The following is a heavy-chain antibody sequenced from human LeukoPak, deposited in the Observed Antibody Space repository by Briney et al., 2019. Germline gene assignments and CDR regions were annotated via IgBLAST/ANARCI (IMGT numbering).Heavy chain of an antibody. Sequence: GGSLKLSCAASGITFRHFAMNWVRQAPGQGLEWVSVISVSDGSTYYADSVRGRFTISRDNSKNTLFLQLNGLRAEDTAIYYCARAMPSSTYYFDSWGQGTLVTVSS. CDR3: ARAMPSSTYYFDS. D-gene: IGHD2-2*01. V-gene: IGHV3-23*01. CDR2: ISVSDGST. CDR1: GITFRHFA. J-gene: IGHJ4*02.